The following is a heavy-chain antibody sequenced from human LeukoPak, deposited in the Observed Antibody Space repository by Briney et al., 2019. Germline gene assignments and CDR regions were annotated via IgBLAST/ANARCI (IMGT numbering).Heavy chain of an antibody. Sequence: GGSLRLSCAASGFTFCSYGMHWVRQAPGKGLEWVAFIRYDGSNKYYADSVKGRFTISRDNSKNTLYLQMNSLRAEDTAVYYCAKVGSGWYGAFDIWGQGTMVTVSS. CDR2: IRYDGSNK. V-gene: IGHV3-30*02. CDR3: AKVGSGWYGAFDI. D-gene: IGHD6-19*01. J-gene: IGHJ3*02. CDR1: GFTFCSYG.